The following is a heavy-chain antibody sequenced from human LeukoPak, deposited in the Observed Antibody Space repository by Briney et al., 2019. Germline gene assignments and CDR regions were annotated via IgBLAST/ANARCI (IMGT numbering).Heavy chain of an antibody. CDR2: INPSGGST. CDR3: ARDSQQLVDP. D-gene: IGHD6-13*01. V-gene: IGHV1-46*01. Sequence: ASVKVSCKVSGYTLTELSMHWVRQAPGQGLEWMGIINPSGGSTSYAQKFQGRVTMTRDTSTSTVYMELSSLRSEDTAVYYCARDSQQLVDPWGQGTLVTVSS. CDR1: GYTLTELS. J-gene: IGHJ5*02.